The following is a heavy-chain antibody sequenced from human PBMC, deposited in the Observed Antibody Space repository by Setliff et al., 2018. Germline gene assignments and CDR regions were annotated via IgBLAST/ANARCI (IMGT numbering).Heavy chain of an antibody. CDR2: IWYDGSNK. D-gene: IGHD2-15*01. V-gene: IGHV3-33*01. Sequence: GSLRLSCAASGFTFSSYGMHWVRQAPGKGLEWVAVIWYDGSNKYYADSVKGRFTISRDNSKNTLYLQMNSLRAEDTAVYYCARDYGFCSGGSCSYYGMDVWGQGTTVTVSS. CDR1: GFTFSSYG. CDR3: ARDYGFCSGGSCSYYGMDV. J-gene: IGHJ6*02.